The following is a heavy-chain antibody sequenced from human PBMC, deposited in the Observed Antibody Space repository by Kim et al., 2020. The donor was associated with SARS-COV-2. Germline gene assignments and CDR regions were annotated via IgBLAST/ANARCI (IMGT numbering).Heavy chain of an antibody. CDR2: IHYTGRT. Sequence: SETLSLTCTVSDGSINSYYWTWIRQPPGKGLEWVGYIHYTGRTNYNPSLRSRVTISEDTSKNHFSLRVRSVTAADTAVYYCARIRVAGSYFDAFDMWGQGTMVTVSS. CDR3: ARIRVAGSYFDAFDM. D-gene: IGHD1-26*01. J-gene: IGHJ3*02. CDR1: DGSINSYY. V-gene: IGHV4-59*13.